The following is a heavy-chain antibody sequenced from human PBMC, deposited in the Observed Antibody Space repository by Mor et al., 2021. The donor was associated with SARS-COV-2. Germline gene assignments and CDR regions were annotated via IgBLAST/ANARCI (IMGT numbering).Heavy chain of an antibody. J-gene: IGHJ3*01. D-gene: IGHD3-9*01. CDR3: ARHERNYDILTGYSYDAF. CDR1: SSYY. V-gene: IGHV4-39*01. Sequence: SSYYWGWIRQPPGKGLEWIGSIYYSGSTYYNPSLKSRVTISVDTSKNQFSLRLSSVTAADTAVYYCARHERNYDILTGYSYDAF. CDR2: IYYSGST.